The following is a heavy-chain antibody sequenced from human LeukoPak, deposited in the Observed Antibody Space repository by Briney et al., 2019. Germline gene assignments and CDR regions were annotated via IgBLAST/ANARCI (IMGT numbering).Heavy chain of an antibody. CDR1: GYTFTSYG. CDR2: ISAYNGNT. D-gene: IGHD3-10*01. Sequence: ASVKVSCKASGYTFTSYGISWVRQAPGQGLEWMGWISAYNGNTNYAQKLQGRVTMTTDTSTSTAYMELSSLRSEDTAVYYCARDMVRGVSIIGFDPWGQGTLVTVSS. CDR3: ARDMVRGVSIIGFDP. J-gene: IGHJ5*02. V-gene: IGHV1-18*01.